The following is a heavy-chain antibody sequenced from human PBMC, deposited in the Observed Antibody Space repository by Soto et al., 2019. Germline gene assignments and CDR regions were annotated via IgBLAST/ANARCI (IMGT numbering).Heavy chain of an antibody. Sequence: GGSLRLSCAASGFTFNKYWMTWVRQAPGKGLEWVANIREDGGDLHYVDSVKGRFTISRDNAKNSLHLQMNSLRDEDAAVYYCARVGGPTNFDYWGQGTLVTVSS. CDR1: GFTFNKYW. D-gene: IGHD3-10*01. CDR3: ARVGGPTNFDY. V-gene: IGHV3-7*01. J-gene: IGHJ4*02. CDR2: IREDGGDL.